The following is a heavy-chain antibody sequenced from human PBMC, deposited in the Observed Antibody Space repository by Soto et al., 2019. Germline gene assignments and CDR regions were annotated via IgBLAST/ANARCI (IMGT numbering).Heavy chain of an antibody. Sequence: PSETLSLTCTVSGGSISSGGYYWSWIRQHPGKGLEWIGYIYYSGSTYYNPSLKSRVTISVDTSKNQFSLKLSSVTAADTAVYYCARDQRQYQLLRYYYYGRDVWGQGTTVTVSS. CDR3: ARDQRQYQLLRYYYYGRDV. D-gene: IGHD2-2*01. CDR2: IYYSGST. V-gene: IGHV4-31*03. J-gene: IGHJ6*02. CDR1: GGSISSGGYY.